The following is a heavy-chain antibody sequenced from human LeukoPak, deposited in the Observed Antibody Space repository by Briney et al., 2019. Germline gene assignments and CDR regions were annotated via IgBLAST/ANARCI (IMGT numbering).Heavy chain of an antibody. CDR1: GFTFSSYA. CDR3: ARVLSDWYFDL. Sequence: GGSLRLSCAASGFTFSSYAMHWVRQAPGKGLEYVSAISSNGGSTYYANSVKGRFTISRDNSKNTLYLQMGSLRAEDTAVYYCARVLSDWYFDLWGRGTLVTVSS. V-gene: IGHV3-64*01. J-gene: IGHJ2*01. CDR2: ISSNGGST.